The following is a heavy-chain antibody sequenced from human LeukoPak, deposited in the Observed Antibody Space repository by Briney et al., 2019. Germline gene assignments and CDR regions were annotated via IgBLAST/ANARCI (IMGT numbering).Heavy chain of an antibody. CDR1: GGSISSYY. J-gene: IGHJ3*02. D-gene: IGHD3-3*01. CDR3: ARRLTGGRYDFWSGYYIPSAFDI. Sequence: SETLSLTCTVSGGSISSYYWSWLRQPPGKGGEWIGYIYYSGSTNYNPSLKSRVTISVDTSKNQFSLKMRAVAAGSAAGYYCARRLTGGRYDFWSGYYIPSAFDIWGQGTMVTVSS. CDR2: IYYSGST. V-gene: IGHV4-59*01.